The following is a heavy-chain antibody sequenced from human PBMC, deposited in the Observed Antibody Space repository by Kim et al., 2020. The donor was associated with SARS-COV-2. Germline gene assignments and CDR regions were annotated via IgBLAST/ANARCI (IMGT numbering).Heavy chain of an antibody. Sequence: YSGRSTYYADSVKDRFTLSREKYKIRLYLQMVSLRAEDTAVYYCARAPGYWGQGTLVTVSS. V-gene: IGHV3-53*03. CDR3: ARAPGY. J-gene: IGHJ4*02. CDR2: YSGRST.